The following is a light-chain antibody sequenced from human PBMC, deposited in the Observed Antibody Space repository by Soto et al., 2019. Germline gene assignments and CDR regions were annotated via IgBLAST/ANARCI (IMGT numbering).Light chain of an antibody. Sequence: QSVLTQPPSASGSPGQSVTISCTGTKNDMGVYGFVSCYQHHPGKAPLLIIYEVVQRPPGVPDRFSGSKSGNTASLTVSGLQAADEADYFCKSYAGSNTYVFGSGTKVTVL. J-gene: IGLJ1*01. CDR3: KSYAGSNTYV. CDR1: KNDMGVYGF. V-gene: IGLV2-8*01. CDR2: EVV.